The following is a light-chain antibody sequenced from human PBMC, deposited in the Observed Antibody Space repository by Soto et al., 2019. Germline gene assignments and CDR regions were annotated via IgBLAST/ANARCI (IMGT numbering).Light chain of an antibody. CDR1: SSDVGGYNY. CDR2: DVS. CDR3: SSCTSSSTYV. J-gene: IGLJ1*01. V-gene: IGLV2-14*01. Sequence: QSALTQPASVSGSPGQSITISCTGTSSDVGGYNYVSWYQQHPGKDPKLMIYDVSNRPSGVSNRFSGSKSGNTASLTISGLQAEDEADYYCSSCTSSSTYVFGTGTKLTVL.